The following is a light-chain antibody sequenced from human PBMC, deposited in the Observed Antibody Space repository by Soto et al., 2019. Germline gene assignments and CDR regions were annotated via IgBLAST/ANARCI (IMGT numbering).Light chain of an antibody. CDR3: SSYPSNTVL. Sequence: QPVLTQPASVSGSPGQSITLSCSGTSNDIGVYNYVSWYQQHPGKAAKLIIYDVSNRASGVSNRFSGSKSGNTASLTISGLQAEDEADYYCSSYPSNTVLFGGGTKLTVL. J-gene: IGLJ2*01. CDR2: DVS. V-gene: IGLV2-14*03. CDR1: SNDIGVYNY.